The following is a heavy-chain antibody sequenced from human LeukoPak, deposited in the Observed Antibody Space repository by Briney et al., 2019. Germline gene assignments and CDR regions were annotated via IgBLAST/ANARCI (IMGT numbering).Heavy chain of an antibody. V-gene: IGHV3-7*01. J-gene: IGHJ4*02. D-gene: IGHD3-10*01. CDR3: ATSDDYYGSGSFDY. Sequence: GGSLRLSCAASGFTFSSYWMSWVRQAPGKGLEWVANIKQDGSEKYYVDSVKGRFTISRDNAKNSLYLQMNSLRAEDTAVYYCATSDDYYGSGSFDYWGQGTLVTVSS. CDR1: GFTFSSYW. CDR2: IKQDGSEK.